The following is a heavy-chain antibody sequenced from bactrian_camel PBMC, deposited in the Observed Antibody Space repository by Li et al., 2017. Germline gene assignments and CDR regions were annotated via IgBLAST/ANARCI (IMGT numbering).Heavy chain of an antibody. CDR1: GYTFSRGC. V-gene: IGHV3S1*01. J-gene: IGHJ4*01. D-gene: IGHD7*01. Sequence: HVQLVESGGESVQAGGSLRLSCDTSGYTFSRGCAAWFRLSPGKEGEGVARIDTISGATYYTDSVKGRFTISRDNAKNTVYLQMNSLKPEDTAMYYCALDRLCVELLRGRAEYWGQGTQVTVS. CDR2: IDTISGAT. CDR3: ALDRLCVELLRGRAEY.